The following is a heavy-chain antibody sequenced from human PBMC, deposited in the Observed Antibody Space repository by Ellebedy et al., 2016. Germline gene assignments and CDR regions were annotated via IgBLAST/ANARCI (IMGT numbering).Heavy chain of an antibody. V-gene: IGHV1-8*02. CDR3: ARGRGPSGSYWRNWFDP. Sequence: ASVKVSXXASGYTFTYYYIHWVRQATGQGLEWMGWMNPNSGNTGYAQKFQGRVTMTRNTSISTAYMELSSLRSEDTAVYYCARGRGPSGSYWRNWFDPWGQGTPVTVSS. J-gene: IGHJ5*02. CDR1: GYTFTYYY. D-gene: IGHD1-26*01. CDR2: MNPNSGNT.